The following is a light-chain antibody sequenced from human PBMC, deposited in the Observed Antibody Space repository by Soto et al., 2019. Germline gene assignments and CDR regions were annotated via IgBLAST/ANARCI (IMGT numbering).Light chain of an antibody. CDR2: AAS. V-gene: IGKV3-20*01. CDR3: QQYGSSPPYS. Sequence: EIVLTQSPGTLSLSPGARATLSCRASRSFASSYLAWYQQKPGQAPRLLIYAASIRATGIPDRFSGSAAGTDFTLTISRLDPEYFAVYYCQQYGSSPPYSFGQGTKLEIK. J-gene: IGKJ2*01. CDR1: RSFASSY.